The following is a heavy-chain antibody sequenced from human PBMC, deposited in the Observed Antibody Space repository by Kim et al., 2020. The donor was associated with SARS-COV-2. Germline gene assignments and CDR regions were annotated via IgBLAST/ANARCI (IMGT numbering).Heavy chain of an antibody. V-gene: IGHV3-30*01. Sequence: KGRFTNHRDNSKNALNLQMNSLRAENTAVYYCARGLHDYGDYAFDYWGQGTLVTVSS. CDR3: ARGLHDYGDYAFDY. D-gene: IGHD4-17*01. J-gene: IGHJ4*02.